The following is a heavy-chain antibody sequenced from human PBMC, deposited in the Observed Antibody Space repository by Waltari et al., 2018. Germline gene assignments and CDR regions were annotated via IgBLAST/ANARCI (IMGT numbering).Heavy chain of an antibody. Sequence: ELQLVESGGGLIKPGGSLSLSCASSGFPGSRHYLSLVRQAPGKGLEWVSVIYSGGSTYYADSGKGRFTISRDNSKNTLYLQMNSLRAEDTAVYYCAREGRELQHAFDIWGQGTMVTVSS. J-gene: IGHJ3*02. CDR1: GFPGSRHY. V-gene: IGHV3-53*01. D-gene: IGHD1-26*01. CDR2: IYSGGST. CDR3: AREGRELQHAFDI.